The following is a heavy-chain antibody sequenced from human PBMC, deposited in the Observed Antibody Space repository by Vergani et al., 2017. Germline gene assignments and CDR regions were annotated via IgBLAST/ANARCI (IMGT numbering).Heavy chain of an antibody. Sequence: QVQLQESGPRLVRPSQTLSLTCTVSGGSINTGAYYWSWIRQPAGKGLEWIGRVYTSGMTNYNPSLNSRVTILVDRSKSQLSLKLTSVTAGDTAVYYCARGSRAEGGSGPDKWGQGTLVTVSS. CDR2: VYTSGMT. V-gene: IGHV4-61*02. CDR1: GGSINTGAYY. CDR3: ARGSRAEGGSGPDK. D-gene: IGHD6-13*01. J-gene: IGHJ4*02.